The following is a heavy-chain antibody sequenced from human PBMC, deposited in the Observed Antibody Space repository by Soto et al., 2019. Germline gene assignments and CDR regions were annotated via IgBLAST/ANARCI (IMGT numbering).Heavy chain of an antibody. CDR2: VYYSGST. CDR1: GGSISTYY. CDR3: ARLAGYQLRHYNYYYMDV. V-gene: IGHV4-59*08. D-gene: IGHD2-2*01. J-gene: IGHJ6*03. Sequence: QVQLQESGPGLVKPSETLSLTCTVSGGSISTYYWSWIRQPPGKGLEWIGYVYYSGSTNYNPSLESRATISVDTSKNQFSLKLSSVTAADTAVYYCARLAGYQLRHYNYYYMDVWGKGTTVTVSS.